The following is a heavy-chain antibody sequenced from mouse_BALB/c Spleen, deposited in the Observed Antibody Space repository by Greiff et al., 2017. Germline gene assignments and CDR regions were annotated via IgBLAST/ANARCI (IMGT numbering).Heavy chain of an antibody. CDR1: GFTFSSYT. CDR3: ARRYGNYAMDY. Sequence: EVQRVESGGGLVQPGGSLKLSCAASGFTFSSYTMSWVRQTPEKRLEWVAYISNGGGSTYYPDTVKGRFTISRDNAKNTLYLQMSSLKSEDTAMYYCARRYGNYAMDYWGQGTSVTVSA. CDR2: ISNGGGST. J-gene: IGHJ4*01. V-gene: IGHV5-12-2*01. D-gene: IGHD2-10*02.